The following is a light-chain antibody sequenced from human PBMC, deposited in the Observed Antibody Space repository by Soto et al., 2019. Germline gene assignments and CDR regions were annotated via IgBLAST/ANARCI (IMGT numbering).Light chain of an antibody. CDR3: LQHNSYPRT. CDR1: QTISIW. V-gene: IGKV1-17*01. Sequence: DIQLTQSPSSLSASVGDRVTITCRARQTISIWLAWYQQKPGKAPKLLIYAASSLQSGVPSRFSGSGSGTEFTLTISSLQPEDFATYYCLQHNSYPRTSGQGAKVDVK. CDR2: AAS. J-gene: IGKJ1*01.